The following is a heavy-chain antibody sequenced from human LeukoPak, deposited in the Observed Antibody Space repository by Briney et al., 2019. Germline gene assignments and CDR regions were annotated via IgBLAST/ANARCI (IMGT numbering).Heavy chain of an antibody. Sequence: GGSLRLSCAASGFTFSSYAMSWVRQAPGKGLEWVSAISGSGGSTYYADSVKGRFTISRDNSKNTLYLQMNSLRAEDTAVYYCAKDGCSSTSCYAAYGYYFDYWGQGTLVTVSS. CDR2: ISGSGGST. CDR3: AKDGCSSTSCYAAYGYYFDY. J-gene: IGHJ4*02. D-gene: IGHD2-2*01. V-gene: IGHV3-23*01. CDR1: GFTFSSYA.